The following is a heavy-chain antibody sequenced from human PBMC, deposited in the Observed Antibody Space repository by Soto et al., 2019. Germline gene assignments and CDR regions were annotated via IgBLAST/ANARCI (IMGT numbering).Heavy chain of an antibody. CDR3: ARITTVTTFYAFDI. Sequence: SETLSLTCAVYGGSFSGYYWSWIRQPPGKGLEWIGEINHSGSTNYNPSLKSRVTTSVDTSKNQFSLKLSSVTAADTAVYYCARITTVTTFYAFDIWGQGTMVTVSS. V-gene: IGHV4-34*01. D-gene: IGHD4-17*01. CDR2: INHSGST. J-gene: IGHJ3*02. CDR1: GGSFSGYY.